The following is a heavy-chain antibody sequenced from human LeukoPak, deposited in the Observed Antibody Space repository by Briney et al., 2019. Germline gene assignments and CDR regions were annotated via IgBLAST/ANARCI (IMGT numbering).Heavy chain of an antibody. CDR1: GDSVSSNSAA. J-gene: IGHJ4*02. CDR2: TYYRSKWYN. CDR3: ARGLAAAYGRFDY. V-gene: IGHV6-1*01. Sequence: SQTLSLTCAISGDSVSSNSAAWNWIRQSPPRGLEWLGRTYYRSKWYNDYAVSVKSRITINPDTSKNQFSLQLNSVTPEDTAVYYCARGLAAAYGRFDYWGQGTLVTVSS. D-gene: IGHD6-13*01.